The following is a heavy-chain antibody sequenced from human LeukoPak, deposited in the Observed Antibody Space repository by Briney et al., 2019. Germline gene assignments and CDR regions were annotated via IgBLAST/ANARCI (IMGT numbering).Heavy chain of an antibody. J-gene: IGHJ4*02. CDR2: ISGSGGST. D-gene: IGHD4-17*01. Sequence: GGSLRFSCAASGFTFSNYVMTWVRQAPGKGLEWVSLISGSGGSTYYADSVTGRFTISRDNSKNTLYLQMNSLRAEDTAVYYCARHRDSYYADYVYHYWGQGALVTVSS. V-gene: IGHV3-23*01. CDR1: GFTFSNYV. CDR3: ARHRDSYYADYVYHY.